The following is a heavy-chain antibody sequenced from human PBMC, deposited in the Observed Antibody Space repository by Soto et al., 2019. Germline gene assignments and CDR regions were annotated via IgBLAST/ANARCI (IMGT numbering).Heavy chain of an antibody. Sequence: GGSLRLSCAASGFTVSSNYMSWARQAPGKGLEWVSVIYSGGSTYYADSVKGRFTISRDNSKNTLYLQMNSRRAEDTAVYYCARGATVVTYDAFDIWGQGTMVTVSS. V-gene: IGHV3-53*01. CDR3: ARGATVVTYDAFDI. CDR1: GFTVSSNY. CDR2: IYSGGST. J-gene: IGHJ3*02. D-gene: IGHD4-17*01.